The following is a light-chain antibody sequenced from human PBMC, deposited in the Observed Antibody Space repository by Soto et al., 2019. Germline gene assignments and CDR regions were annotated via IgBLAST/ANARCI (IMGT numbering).Light chain of an antibody. Sequence: DIQMTQSPSTLSASVGDRVTITCRASQSLGDWLAWYQQKPGPAPRLLIYRASVLESGVPSRFSGGGSGTEFVLTISSLQPDDFATYYCQQYDYYPLSFGGGTKREI. CDR2: RAS. CDR3: QQYDYYPLS. V-gene: IGKV1-5*03. CDR1: QSLGDW. J-gene: IGKJ4*01.